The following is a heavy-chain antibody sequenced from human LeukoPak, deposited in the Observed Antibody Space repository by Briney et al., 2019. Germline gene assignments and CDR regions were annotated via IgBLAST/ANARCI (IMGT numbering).Heavy chain of an antibody. D-gene: IGHD3-22*01. CDR2: INPNSGGT. CDR1: GYTFIGNY. V-gene: IGHV1-2*02. J-gene: IGHJ4*02. Sequence: GASVKVSCKASGYTFIGNYLHWVRQAPGQGLEWMGWINPNSGGTNYAQKFQGRVTMTRDTSISTAYMELSRLRSDDTAVYYCARDVRGIVGMDYFDYWGQGTLVTVSS. CDR3: ARDVRGIVGMDYFDY.